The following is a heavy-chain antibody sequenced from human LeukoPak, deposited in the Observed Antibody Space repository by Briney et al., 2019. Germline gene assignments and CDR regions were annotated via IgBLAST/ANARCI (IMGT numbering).Heavy chain of an antibody. Sequence: PSQTLSLTCTVSGGSISSGSYYWSWIRQPAGKGLEWIGRIYTSGSTNYNPSLKSRVTISVDTSKNQFSLKLSSVTAADTAVYYCARVPYYYGSGIWTSFDYWGQGTLVTVSS. V-gene: IGHV4-61*02. D-gene: IGHD3-10*01. CDR3: ARVPYYYGSGIWTSFDY. CDR1: GGSISSGSYY. CDR2: IYTSGST. J-gene: IGHJ4*02.